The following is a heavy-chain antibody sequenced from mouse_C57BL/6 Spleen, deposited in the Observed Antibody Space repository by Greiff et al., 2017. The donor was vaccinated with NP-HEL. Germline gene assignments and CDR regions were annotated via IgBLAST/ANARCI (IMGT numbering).Heavy chain of an antibody. CDR3: ARNDGRNYFFDY. CDR2: IYPGDGDT. D-gene: IGHD1-1*01. J-gene: IGHJ2*02. CDR1: GYAFSNYW. V-gene: IGHV1-80*01. Sequence: QVQLQQSGAELVKPGASVKMSCKASGYAFSNYWMNWVKQRPGKGLEWIGQIYPGDGDTNYNGKFKGKATLTADKSSSTAYMQLSSLTSEDSAVYFCARNDGRNYFFDYWGQGTSVTVSS.